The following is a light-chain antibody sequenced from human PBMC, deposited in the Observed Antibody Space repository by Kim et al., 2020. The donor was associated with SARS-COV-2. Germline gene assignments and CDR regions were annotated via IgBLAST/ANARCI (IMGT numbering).Light chain of an antibody. J-gene: IGLJ2*01. CDR3: NSRDSNDNVV. Sequence: ALGQTARITSQGDSLRSYYATWYQQKTGQAPILVIYGKNNRPSGSPERFSGSSSGTTASLTITGNQAGDEADYYCNSRDSNDNVVFGGGTQLTVL. CDR2: GKN. CDR1: SLRSYY. V-gene: IGLV3-19*01.